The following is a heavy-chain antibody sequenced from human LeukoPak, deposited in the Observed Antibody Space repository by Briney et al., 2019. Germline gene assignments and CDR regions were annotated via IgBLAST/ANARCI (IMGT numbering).Heavy chain of an antibody. CDR1: GGSISSYY. CDR2: IYYSGST. V-gene: IGHV4-59*01. Sequence: SETLSLTCTVSGGSISSYYWSWIRQPPGKGLEWIGYIYYSGSTNYNPSLKSRVTISVDTSKNQFSLKLSSVTAADTAVYYCARGLRDMGYFDYWGQGTLVTVSS. CDR3: ARGLRDMGYFDY. J-gene: IGHJ4*02. D-gene: IGHD3-16*01.